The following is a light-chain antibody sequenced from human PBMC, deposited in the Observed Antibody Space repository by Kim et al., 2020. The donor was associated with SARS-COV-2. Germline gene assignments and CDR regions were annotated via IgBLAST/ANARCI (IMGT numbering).Light chain of an antibody. CDR1: QSVRSNY. J-gene: IGKJ1*01. CDR2: TAS. Sequence: SPGERATRSCRASQSVRSNYLAWYQQKPGQAPRLLIYTASNRATGIPDRFSGSGSGTDFTLTISRLEPEDFAVYYCQQYGSSPRTFGQGTKVDI. V-gene: IGKV3-20*01. CDR3: QQYGSSPRT.